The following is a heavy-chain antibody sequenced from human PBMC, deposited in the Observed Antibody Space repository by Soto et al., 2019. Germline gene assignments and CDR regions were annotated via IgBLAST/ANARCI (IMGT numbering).Heavy chain of an antibody. Sequence: PSKTLSLSCTVCGGSISSYDWPWIRQPTGKGLEWIGYIYYSGSTNYNPSLKSRVTISVDTSKNHFSLKLSSVTAADTAVYYCASVEGSGRYYYGMDVWGQGTTVT. CDR1: GGSISSYD. J-gene: IGHJ6*02. D-gene: IGHD3-10*01. CDR2: IYYSGST. V-gene: IGHV4-59*01. CDR3: ASVEGSGRYYYGMDV.